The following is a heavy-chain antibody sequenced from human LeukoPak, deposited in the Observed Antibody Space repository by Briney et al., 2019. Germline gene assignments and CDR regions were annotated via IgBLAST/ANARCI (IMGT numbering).Heavy chain of an antibody. V-gene: IGHV1-46*01. J-gene: IGHJ4*02. CDR1: GYTFTSYY. Sequence: ASVKVSCKASGYTFTSYYMHWVRQAPGQGLEWMGVINPSGGTTNYAQKFQGRVTIARDMSTSTVYMELSSLRSEDTAVYYCAIPPEYYDSSGYYYPFDYWGQGTLVTVSS. D-gene: IGHD3-22*01. CDR2: INPSGGTT. CDR3: AIPPEYYDSSGYYYPFDY.